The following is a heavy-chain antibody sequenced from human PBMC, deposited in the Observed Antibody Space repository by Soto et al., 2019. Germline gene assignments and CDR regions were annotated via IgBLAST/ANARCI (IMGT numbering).Heavy chain of an antibody. CDR3: AKVATGLFGFYYYYGMDV. CDR1: GFTFSSYA. Sequence: AGGSLRLSCAASGFTFSSYAMSWVRQAPGKGLEWVSAISGSGGSTYYADSVKGRFTISRDNSKNTLYLQMNSLRAEDTAVYYCAKVATGLFGFYYYYGMDVWGQGTTVTVSS. CDR2: ISGSGGST. D-gene: IGHD1-26*01. V-gene: IGHV3-23*01. J-gene: IGHJ6*02.